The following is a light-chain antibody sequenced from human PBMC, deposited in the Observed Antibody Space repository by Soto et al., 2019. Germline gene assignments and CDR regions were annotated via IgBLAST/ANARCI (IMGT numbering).Light chain of an antibody. V-gene: IGLV2-14*01. Sequence: QSALTQPASVSGSPGQSITISCTGTSSDVGGYNYVSWYQQHPGKAPKLMIFEVNNRPSGVSNRFSGSKSGNTASLTISGLPAEDEADYYLRFYNSSSPGVFGGGTQLNVL. CDR2: EVN. CDR1: SSDVGGYNY. CDR3: RFYNSSSPGV. J-gene: IGLJ2*01.